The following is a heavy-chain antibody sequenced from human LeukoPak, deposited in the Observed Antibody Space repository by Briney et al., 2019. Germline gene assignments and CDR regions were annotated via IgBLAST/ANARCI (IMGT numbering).Heavy chain of an antibody. V-gene: IGHV4-34*01. J-gene: IGHJ5*02. Sequence: PSETLSLTCAVNGGSFSAYYWSWIRQPPGKGLEWIGEINHSGSTNYNPSLKSRVTISVDTSKDQFSLKLSSVTAADTAVYYCARGYNWFDPWGQGTLVTVSS. CDR2: INHSGST. CDR1: GGSFSAYY. CDR3: ARGYNWFDP.